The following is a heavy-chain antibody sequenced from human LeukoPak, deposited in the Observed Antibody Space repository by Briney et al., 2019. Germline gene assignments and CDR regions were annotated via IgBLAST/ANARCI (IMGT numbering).Heavy chain of an antibody. D-gene: IGHD4-11*01. V-gene: IGHV3-23*01. J-gene: IGHJ4*02. Sequence: GGSLRLSCAASGFTLSSYAMTWVRQAPGKGLEWVSAIGGSGGNTYYADSVKGRFTISRDNSKNTLYLQMSSLRAEDTAIYYCAKYTNYALYWGQGTLVTVSS. CDR1: GFTLSSYA. CDR3: AKYTNYALY. CDR2: IGGSGGNT.